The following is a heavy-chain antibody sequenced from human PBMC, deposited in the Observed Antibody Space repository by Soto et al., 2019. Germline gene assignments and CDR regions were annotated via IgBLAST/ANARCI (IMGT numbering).Heavy chain of an antibody. CDR1: GGSISSYY. D-gene: IGHD6-13*01. J-gene: IGHJ4*02. CDR2: IYYSGST. CDR3: ARMLAAADNYFDY. Sequence: SETLSLTCTVSGGSISSYYWSWIRQPPGKGLEWIGYIYYSGSTNYNPSLKSRVTISVDTSKNQFSLKLSSVTAADTAVYYCARMLAAADNYFDYWGQGTLVTVSS. V-gene: IGHV4-59*08.